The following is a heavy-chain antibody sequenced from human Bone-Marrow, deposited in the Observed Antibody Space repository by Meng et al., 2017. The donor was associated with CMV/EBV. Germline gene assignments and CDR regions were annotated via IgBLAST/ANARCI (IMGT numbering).Heavy chain of an antibody. Sequence: CTFSGFSISTSDDGVGWIRQPPGKALEWLALIFWDDDKRYSSSLKSRLTITKDTSKNQVVLTMTNMDPVDTATYYCAHSVSRGCLDTWGQGTLVTVSS. D-gene: IGHD2-15*01. J-gene: IGHJ5*02. CDR1: GFSISTSDDG. V-gene: IGHV2-5*02. CDR3: AHSVSRGCLDT. CDR2: IFWDDDK.